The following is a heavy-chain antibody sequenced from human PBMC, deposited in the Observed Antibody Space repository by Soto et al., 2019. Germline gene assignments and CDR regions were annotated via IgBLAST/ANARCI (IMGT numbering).Heavy chain of an antibody. CDR2: IKQDGSEK. J-gene: IGHJ4*02. CDR3: ARERDTAMVPYFDY. CDR1: GSTFSSYW. D-gene: IGHD5-18*01. V-gene: IGHV3-7*01. Sequence: GGSLRLSCAASGSTFSSYWMSWVRQAPGKGLEWVANIKQDGSEKYYVDSVKGRFTISRDNAKNSLYLQMNSLRAEDTAVYYCARERDTAMVPYFDYWGQGTLVTVSS.